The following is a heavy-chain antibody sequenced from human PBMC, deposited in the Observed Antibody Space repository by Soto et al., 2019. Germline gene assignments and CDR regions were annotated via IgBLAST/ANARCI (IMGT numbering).Heavy chain of an antibody. CDR3: ARGAPSRGHGRGYYGVDV. CDR2: IIPILGIA. V-gene: IGHV1-69*02. CDR1: GGTFSSYT. Sequence: QVQLVQSGAEVKKPGSSVKVSCKASGGTFSSYTISWVRQAPGQGLEWMGRIIPILGIANYAQKFQGRVTITADKSTRTVYMALSSLRADAAAVCYWARGAPSRGHGRGYYGVDVGGQGTTVTVS. J-gene: IGHJ6*02. D-gene: IGHD1-26*01.